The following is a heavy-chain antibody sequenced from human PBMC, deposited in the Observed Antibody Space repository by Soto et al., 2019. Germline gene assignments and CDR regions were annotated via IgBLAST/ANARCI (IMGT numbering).Heavy chain of an antibody. Sequence: EVHLVESGGGLVKPGGSVRLSCEASGFTFTSDSMTWVRQAPGKGLEWVPSISSHGRDIFYADSVKGRFTISRDNAKDSLHLQMNSLTGEDSAVYYCARGAALAGKLDLWGQGTLVTVSS. CDR3: ARGAALAGKLDL. D-gene: IGHD6-19*01. CDR2: ISSHGRDI. CDR1: GFTFTSDS. J-gene: IGHJ4*02. V-gene: IGHV3-21*06.